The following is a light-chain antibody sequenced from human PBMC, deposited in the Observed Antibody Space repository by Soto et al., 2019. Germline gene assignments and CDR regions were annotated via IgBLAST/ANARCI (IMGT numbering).Light chain of an antibody. CDR2: AAS. J-gene: IGKJ1*01. V-gene: IGKV1-27*01. Sequence: DIQMTQSPSSLSASVGDRVTISCRASQGIGRSLAWYQHKAGKVPNLLIYAASTLQSGVPSRFSGSGSGTDFTLTIRSLQPEDVAIYYCQRYDIAPWTFGQGTKVEIK. CDR3: QRYDIAPWT. CDR1: QGIGRS.